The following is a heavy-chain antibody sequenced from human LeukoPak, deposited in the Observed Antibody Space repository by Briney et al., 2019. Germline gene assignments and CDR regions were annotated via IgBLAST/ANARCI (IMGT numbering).Heavy chain of an antibody. Sequence: GRSLRLSCAASGFSLDDYAMHWVRQAPGKGLEWVSGISWNSGSIGYADSVKGRFTISRDNAKNSLYLQMNSLRAEDTALYYCAKDMDYGDYGPLGYFDLWGRGTLVTVSS. CDR1: GFSLDDYA. D-gene: IGHD4-17*01. J-gene: IGHJ2*01. V-gene: IGHV3-9*01. CDR2: ISWNSGSI. CDR3: AKDMDYGDYGPLGYFDL.